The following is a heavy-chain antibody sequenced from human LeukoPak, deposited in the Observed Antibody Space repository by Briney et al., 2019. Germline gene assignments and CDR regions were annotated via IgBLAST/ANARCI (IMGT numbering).Heavy chain of an antibody. D-gene: IGHD3-16*01. V-gene: IGHV3-23*01. CDR1: GFTFSSYA. Sequence: GGSLRLSCAASGFTFSSYAMNWVRQAPGKGLEWVSAISGSGGSTYYADSVKGRFTISRDNSKNTLYLQMDSLRAEDTAVYYCAKFSVGDRNWSPRFFQHWGQGTLVTVSS. CDR2: ISGSGGST. CDR3: AKFSVGDRNWSPRFFQH. J-gene: IGHJ1*01.